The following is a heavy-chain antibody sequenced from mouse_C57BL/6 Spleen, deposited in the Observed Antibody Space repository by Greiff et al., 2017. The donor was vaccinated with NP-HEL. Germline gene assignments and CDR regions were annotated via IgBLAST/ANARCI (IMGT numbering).Heavy chain of an antibody. CDR2: IHPSDSDT. D-gene: IGHD1-1*01. V-gene: IGHV1-74*01. J-gene: IGHJ3*01. Sequence: QVQLQQPGAELVKPGASVKVSCKASGYTFTSYWMHWVKQRPGQGLEWIGRIHPSDSDTNYNQKFKGKATLTVDISSSTAYMQLSSLTSEDSAVYYCAIVTYGSSYRFAYWGQGTLVTVSA. CDR3: AIVTYGSSYRFAY. CDR1: GYTFTSYW.